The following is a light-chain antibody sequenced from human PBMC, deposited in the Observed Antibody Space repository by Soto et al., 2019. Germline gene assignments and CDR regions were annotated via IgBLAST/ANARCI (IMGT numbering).Light chain of an antibody. V-gene: IGKV3-11*01. J-gene: IGKJ4*01. CDR1: QSVSSY. Sequence: EIVLTQSPATLSLSPGEGATLSCRASQSVSSYLAWYQQKPGQAPRLLIYDASNRATGIPARFSGSGSGTEFTLTISSLQSEDFVVYYCQQYNNWPLTFGGGTKVDIK. CDR3: QQYNNWPLT. CDR2: DAS.